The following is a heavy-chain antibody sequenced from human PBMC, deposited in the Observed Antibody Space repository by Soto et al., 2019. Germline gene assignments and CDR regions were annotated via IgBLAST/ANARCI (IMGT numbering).Heavy chain of an antibody. CDR1: GFTFTSSA. CDR3: AADSGGYYYDSSGFNY. CDR2: IVVGSGNT. V-gene: IGHV1-58*01. Sequence: ASVKVSCKASGFTFTSSAVQWVRQARGQRLEWIGWIVVGSGNTNYAQKFQERVTITRDMSTSTAYMELSSLRSEDTAAYYCAADSGGYYYDSSGFNYWGQGTLVTVSS. D-gene: IGHD3-22*01. J-gene: IGHJ4*02.